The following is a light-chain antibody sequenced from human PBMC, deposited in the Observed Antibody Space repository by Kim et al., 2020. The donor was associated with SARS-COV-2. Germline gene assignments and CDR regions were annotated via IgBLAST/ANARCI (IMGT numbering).Light chain of an antibody. Sequence: DIVMTQTPLSSPVTLGQPASISCRSSQSLVYCDGNTYLSWLQQRPGQPPRLLIYKISNRLSGVPDRFSGSGAGTDFTLKISRMEAEDVGVYYCMQATQYPWTFGQGTKVDIK. J-gene: IGKJ1*01. CDR1: QSLVYCDGNTY. CDR3: MQATQYPWT. V-gene: IGKV2-24*01. CDR2: KIS.